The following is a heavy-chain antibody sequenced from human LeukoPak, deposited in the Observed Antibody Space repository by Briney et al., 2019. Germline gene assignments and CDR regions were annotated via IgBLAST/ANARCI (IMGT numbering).Heavy chain of an antibody. CDR1: GSTFSSYA. D-gene: IGHD3-22*01. CDR3: GIRDTSDYYVF. CDR2: ISDSGSGS. V-gene: IGHV3-23*01. J-gene: IGHJ4*02. Sequence: GGSLRLSCAASGSTFSSYAMSWVRQGPGKGLEWVSTISDSGSGSYYVDSVKGRFTISRDNSKNTLYLRMNSLRAEGTAVYYCGIRDTSDYYVFWGQGTPVTVSS.